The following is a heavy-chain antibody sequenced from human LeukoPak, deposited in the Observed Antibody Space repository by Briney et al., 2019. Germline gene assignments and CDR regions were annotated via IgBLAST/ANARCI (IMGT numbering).Heavy chain of an antibody. V-gene: IGHV1-8*03. CDR1: GYTFTSYG. CDR3: ARGLGYCSGGSCYLY. CDR2: MNPNSGNT. D-gene: IGHD2-15*01. Sequence: GASVKVSCKASGYTFTSYGISWVRQATGQGLEWMGWMNPNSGNTGYAQKFQGRVTITRNTSISTAYMELSSLRSEDTAVYYCARGLGYCSGGSCYLYWGQGTLVTVSS. J-gene: IGHJ4*02.